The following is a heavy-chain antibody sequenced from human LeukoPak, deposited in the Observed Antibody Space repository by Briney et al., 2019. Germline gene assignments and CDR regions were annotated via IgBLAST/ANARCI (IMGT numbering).Heavy chain of an antibody. CDR3: TRANYRAFDI. CDR2: TYYRSNRSKWSS. J-gene: IGHJ3*02. Sequence: SQTLSLTYAISGDSVSADSATWNWIRQSPSRGLEWLGRTYYRSNRSKWSSDYALSVKSRITISPDTSKNEFSLQLNSQTPEDTAVYFCTRANYRAFDIWGQGTMVTVSS. V-gene: IGHV6-1*01. D-gene: IGHD5-24*01. CDR1: GDSVSADSAT.